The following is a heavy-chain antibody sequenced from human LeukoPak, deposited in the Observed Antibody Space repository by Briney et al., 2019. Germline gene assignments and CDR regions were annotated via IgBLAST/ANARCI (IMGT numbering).Heavy chain of an antibody. V-gene: IGHV3-30*02. Sequence: GGSLRLSCAASGFTFSSYGMHWVRQAPGKGLEWVAFIRYDGSNKYYADSVKGRFTISRDNSKNTLYLQMNSLRAEDTAVYYCAKDASHDFWSGYYVDYWGQGTLVTVSS. CDR1: GFTFSSYG. CDR2: IRYDGSNK. D-gene: IGHD3-3*01. J-gene: IGHJ4*02. CDR3: AKDASHDFWSGYYVDY.